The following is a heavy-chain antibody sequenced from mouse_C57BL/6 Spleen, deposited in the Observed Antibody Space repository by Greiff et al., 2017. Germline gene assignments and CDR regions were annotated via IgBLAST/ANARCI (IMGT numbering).Heavy chain of an antibody. CDR1: GYSFTSGYV. Sequence: EVQLQESGPGMVKPSQSLSLTCTVTGYSFTSGYVCHWIRHFPGNKLEWMGYISYSGSTNYNPTLKSQISITHDTSKNHFFLKLNSVTTEDTATYDCARDHDGYYGAMGDWGQGTSVTVAS. CDR2: ISYSGST. D-gene: IGHD2-3*01. J-gene: IGHJ4*01. V-gene: IGHV3-1*01. CDR3: ARDHDGYYGAMGD.